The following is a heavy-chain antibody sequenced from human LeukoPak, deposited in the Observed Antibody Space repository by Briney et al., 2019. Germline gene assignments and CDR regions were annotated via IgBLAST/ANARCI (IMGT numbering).Heavy chain of an antibody. V-gene: IGHV3-13*01. CDR1: GFTFSSYD. Sequence: GGSLRPSFEASGFTFSSYDMHWVRPATGKGLEWVSTVGTASDTYYPGSVKGRFTISRENAKNSLYLQMNSLRAGDTAVYYCARGNYGDHRHGMDVWGQGTTVTVSS. CDR3: ARGNYGDHRHGMDV. D-gene: IGHD4-17*01. J-gene: IGHJ6*02. CDR2: VGTASDT.